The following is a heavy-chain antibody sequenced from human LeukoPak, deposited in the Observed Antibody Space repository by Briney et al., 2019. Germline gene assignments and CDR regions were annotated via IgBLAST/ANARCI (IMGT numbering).Heavy chain of an antibody. CDR3: ARDSSYSWYYLDL. J-gene: IGHJ4*02. CDR1: GFIFSSFG. CDR2: IWHHGSKT. Sequence: GGSLRLSCAASGFIFSSFGMHWVRQAPGKGLEWVAIIWHHGSKTYYGDSVKGRFTISRDNSKNTLYLQMNSLGAEDTAVYYCARDSSYSWYYLDLWGQGTLVTVSS. V-gene: IGHV3-33*08. D-gene: IGHD6-13*01.